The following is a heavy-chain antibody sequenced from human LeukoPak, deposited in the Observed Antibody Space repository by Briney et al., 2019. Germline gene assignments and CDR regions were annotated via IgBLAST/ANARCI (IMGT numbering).Heavy chain of an antibody. V-gene: IGHV4-61*02. CDR2: IYTSGST. D-gene: IGHD2-15*01. CDR1: GGSISSGSYY. CDR3: ARVGVGGIPDY. J-gene: IGHJ4*02. Sequence: PSETLSLTCTVSGGSISSGSYYWSWIRQPAGKGLEWIGRIYTSGSTNYNPSLKSRVTISVDTSKNQFSLKLSSVTAADTAVYYCARVGVGGIPDYWGQGTLVTVSS.